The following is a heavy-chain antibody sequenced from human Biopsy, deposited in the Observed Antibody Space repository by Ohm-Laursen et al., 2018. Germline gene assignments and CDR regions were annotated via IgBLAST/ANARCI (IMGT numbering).Heavy chain of an antibody. J-gene: IGHJ4*02. CDR3: ATTTMDTSGWFGNYFDS. V-gene: IGHV4-59*07. CDR1: SGSISSYY. Sequence: SDTLSLTCTVPSGSISSYYWSWIRQPPGKGLEWIGYIDYRGSTKYNPSLRSRVTMSIDTSRNQFSLKLSSVTAADTAVYYCATTTMDTSGWFGNYFDSWGQGTLVTVSA. D-gene: IGHD6-19*01. CDR2: IDYRGST.